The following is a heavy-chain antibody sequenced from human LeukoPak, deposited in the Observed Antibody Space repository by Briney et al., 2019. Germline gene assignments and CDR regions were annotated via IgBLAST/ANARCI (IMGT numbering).Heavy chain of an antibody. D-gene: IGHD3-22*01. Sequence: PGGSLRLSCAASGFTFSSYSMNWVRQAPGKGLEWVSSISSSSSYIYYADSVKGRFTISRDNAKNSLYLQMNSLRAEDTAVYYCARMHSGYYLVDYWGQGTLVTVSS. V-gene: IGHV3-21*01. J-gene: IGHJ4*02. CDR1: GFTFSSYS. CDR2: ISSSSSYI. CDR3: ARMHSGYYLVDY.